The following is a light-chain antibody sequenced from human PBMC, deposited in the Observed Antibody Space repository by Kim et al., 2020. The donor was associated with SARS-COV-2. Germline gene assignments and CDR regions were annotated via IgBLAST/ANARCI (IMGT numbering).Light chain of an antibody. Sequence: SAYGRDRCTITCRAKQSISSVLALYRQKPGKAPKLLIYDACSWERGVPSRFRGSGSGTEFSLTISILQPDDFATDYGKQYNSLVTFGQGTKLEI. CDR1: QSISSV. J-gene: IGKJ2*01. CDR2: DAC. V-gene: IGKV1-5*01. CDR3: KQYNSLVT.